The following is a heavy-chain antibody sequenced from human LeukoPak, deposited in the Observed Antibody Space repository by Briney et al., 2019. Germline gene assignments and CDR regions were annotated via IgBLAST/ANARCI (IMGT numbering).Heavy chain of an antibody. V-gene: IGHV4-59*01. CDR1: GGSISSYY. J-gene: IGHJ4*02. D-gene: IGHD6-13*01. CDR2: IYYSGST. Sequence: PSETLSLTCTVSGGSISSYYWSWIRQPPGKGLEWIGYIYYSGSTNYNPSLKSRVTISVDTSKNQFPLKLSSVTAADTAVYYCARGQQLVPFDYWGQGTLVTVSS. CDR3: ARGQQLVPFDY.